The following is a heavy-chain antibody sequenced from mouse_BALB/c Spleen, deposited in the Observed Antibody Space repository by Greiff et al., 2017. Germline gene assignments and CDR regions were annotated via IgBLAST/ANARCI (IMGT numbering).Heavy chain of an antibody. CDR1: GFTFSDYY. CDR2: ISDGGSYT. CDR3: ARDFYGNPAGFAY. V-gene: IGHV5-4*02. Sequence: EVNVVESGGGLVKPGGSLKLSCAASGFTFSDYYMYWVRQTPEKRLEWVATISDGGSYTYYPDSVKGRFTISRDNAKNNLYLQMSSLKSEDTAMYYCARDFYGNPAGFAYWGQGTLVTVSA. D-gene: IGHD2-1*01. J-gene: IGHJ3*01.